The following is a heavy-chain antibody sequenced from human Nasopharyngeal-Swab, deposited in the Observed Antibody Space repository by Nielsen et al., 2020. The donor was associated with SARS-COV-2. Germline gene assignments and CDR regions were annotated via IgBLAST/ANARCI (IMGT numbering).Heavy chain of an antibody. CDR2: IKQDGSEK. J-gene: IGHJ4*02. V-gene: IGHV3-7*03. D-gene: IGHD3-16*02. CDR1: GFTFSSYW. Sequence: GESLKISCAASGFTFSSYWMSWVRQAPGKGLEWVANIKQDGSEKYYVDSVKGRFTISRDNAKNSLYLQMNSLRAEDTAVYYCAKDGLRGGMITFGEVIEYYLDFWGQGTLVTVSS. CDR3: AKDGLRGGMITFGEVIEYYLDF.